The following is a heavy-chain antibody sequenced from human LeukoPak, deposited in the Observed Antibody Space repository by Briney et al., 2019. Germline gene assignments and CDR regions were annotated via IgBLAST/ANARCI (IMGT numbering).Heavy chain of an antibody. CDR2: INHSGST. V-gene: IGHV4-34*01. CDR3: ARGVVIAPQTFDY. Sequence: SETLSLTCAVYGGSFSGYYWSWIRQPPGKGLEWIGEINHSGSTNYNPSLKSRVTISVDTSKNQFSLKLSSVTAADTAVYYCARGVVIAPQTFDYWGQGTLVTVSS. CDR1: GGSFSGYY. J-gene: IGHJ4*02. D-gene: IGHD2-21*01.